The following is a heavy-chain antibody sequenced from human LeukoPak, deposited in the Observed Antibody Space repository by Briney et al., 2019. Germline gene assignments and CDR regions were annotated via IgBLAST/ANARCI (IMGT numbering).Heavy chain of an antibody. D-gene: IGHD6-13*01. CDR2: ISSKGGST. V-gene: IGHV3-64D*09. CDR3: VKDRGYSSSWSGDYNYGMDV. Sequence: GGSLRLSCSASGFTFSSYAMHWVRQAPGKGLEYVSSISSKGGSTYYADSVKGRFTISRDNSKNTQYLQMSSLRAEDTAVYYCVKDRGYSSSWSGDYNYGMDVWGQGTTVTVFS. J-gene: IGHJ6*02. CDR1: GFTFSSYA.